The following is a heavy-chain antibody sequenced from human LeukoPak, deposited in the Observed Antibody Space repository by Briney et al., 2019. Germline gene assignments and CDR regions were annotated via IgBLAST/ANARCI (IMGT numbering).Heavy chain of an antibody. J-gene: IGHJ6*04. Sequence: GASVKVSCKASGYTFTSYGISWVRQAPGQGLEWMGWISAYNGNTNYAQKLLGRVTMTTDTSTSTAYMELRSLRSDDTAVYYCARDKPAVTTSYYYGMDVWGKGTTVTVSS. V-gene: IGHV1-18*04. D-gene: IGHD4-17*01. CDR1: GYTFTSYG. CDR3: ARDKPAVTTSYYYGMDV. CDR2: ISAYNGNT.